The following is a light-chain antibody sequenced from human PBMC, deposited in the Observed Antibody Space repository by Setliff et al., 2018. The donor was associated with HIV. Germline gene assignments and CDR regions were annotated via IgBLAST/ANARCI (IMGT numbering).Light chain of an antibody. CDR1: NSNVGNNY. J-gene: IGLJ2*01. V-gene: IGLV1-47*01. CDR2: RND. CDR3: ATWDDGLSGVI. Sequence: PSARGSQTLRVTISCSGRNSNVGNNYVYWYQYLPGMAPKVLIYRNDQRPSGVPDRFSGSKSGTSASLAISGLRSKDEADYYCATWDDGLSGVIFGGGTK.